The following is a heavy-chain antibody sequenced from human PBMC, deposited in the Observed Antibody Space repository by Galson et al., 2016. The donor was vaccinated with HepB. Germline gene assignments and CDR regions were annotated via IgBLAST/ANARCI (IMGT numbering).Heavy chain of an antibody. J-gene: IGHJ3*02. CDR1: GDSIISNNYY. V-gene: IGHV4-61*02. CDR2: FSASGSN. Sequence: TLSLTCSVSGDSIISNNYYWSWTRQPAGKGLGWIGRFSASGSNKYNPSLESRVTISVDTSKNQFSLKLSSVTAADTAVYYCARDSHGVDAFNIWGQGTLVAVSS. CDR3: ARDSHGVDAFNI. D-gene: IGHD4-17*01.